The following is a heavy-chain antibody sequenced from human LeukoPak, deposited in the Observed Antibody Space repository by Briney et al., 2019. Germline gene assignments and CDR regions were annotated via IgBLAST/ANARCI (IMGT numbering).Heavy chain of an antibody. J-gene: IGHJ4*02. D-gene: IGHD3-22*01. CDR3: VRDWGYDSSGYWQKYFDT. CDR2: MSYDGRNK. Sequence: GGSLRLSCAASGFTFSSYGMSWVRQAPGKGLEWVAFMSYDGRNKYYADSVKGRFTISRDNSKNTLYLQMNSLRAEDTAVYYCVRDWGYDSSGYWQKYFDTWGQGTLVTVSS. CDR1: GFTFSSYG. V-gene: IGHV3-30*03.